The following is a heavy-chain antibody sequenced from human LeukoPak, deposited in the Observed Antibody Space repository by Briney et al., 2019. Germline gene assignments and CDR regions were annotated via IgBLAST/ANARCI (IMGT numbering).Heavy chain of an antibody. J-gene: IGHJ3*02. CDR1: GFTFGYSW. Sequence: GGSLRLSCVASGFTFGYSWMSWVRQAPGKGLEWVGRIKSKSDGGTADYAAVVKARFIRSRDDSKDTLYLQMNSLKTEDTGIYYCAEFNTRDAFEIWGQGTMVTVSS. D-gene: IGHD1-26*01. CDR2: IKSKSDGGTA. V-gene: IGHV3-15*01. CDR3: AEFNTRDAFEI.